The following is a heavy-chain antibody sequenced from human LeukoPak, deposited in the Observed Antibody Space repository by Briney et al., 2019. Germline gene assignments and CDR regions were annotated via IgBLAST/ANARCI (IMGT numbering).Heavy chain of an antibody. V-gene: IGHV1-2*02. CDR1: GYTFTGYY. D-gene: IGHD3-16*02. CDR2: INPNSGGT. Sequence: ASVKVSCKASGYTFTGYYMHWVRQAPGQGLEWMGWINPNSGGTNYAQKLQGRVTMTTDTSTSTAYMELRSLRSDDTAVYYCARDPIMITFGGVIVDAFDIWGQGTMVTVSS. J-gene: IGHJ3*02. CDR3: ARDPIMITFGGVIVDAFDI.